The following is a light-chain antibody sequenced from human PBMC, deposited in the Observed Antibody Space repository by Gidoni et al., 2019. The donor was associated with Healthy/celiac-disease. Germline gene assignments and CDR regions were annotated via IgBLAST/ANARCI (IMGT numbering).Light chain of an antibody. CDR1: STDVGGSNY. CDR2: NVS. Sequence: QSALTQPASVPRSPGQSLTISCTGTSTDVGGSNYVSWYQQLPGTAPKLMIYNVSNRPSGVPNRFSGSKSGNTASLTISGLQAEDEADYYCSSYTSSSTLLVFGGGTKLTVL. J-gene: IGLJ2*01. V-gene: IGLV2-14*01. CDR3: SSYTSSSTLLV.